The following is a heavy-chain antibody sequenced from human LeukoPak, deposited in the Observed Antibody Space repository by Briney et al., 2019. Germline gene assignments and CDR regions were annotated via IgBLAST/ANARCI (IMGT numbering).Heavy chain of an antibody. CDR3: ARGRGYRDYDRPLDY. J-gene: IGHJ4*02. CDR2: TTSGGTT. CDR1: GFTVSSNY. Sequence: GGSLTLSCAASGFTVSSNYMNWVRQAPGKGLEWVSATTSGGTTYYPDCVKGRFTTSRDNSKNTLYVQMNSLRAEDTAIYYCARGRGYRDYDRPLDYWGQGTLVTVSS. V-gene: IGHV3-53*01. D-gene: IGHD5-12*01.